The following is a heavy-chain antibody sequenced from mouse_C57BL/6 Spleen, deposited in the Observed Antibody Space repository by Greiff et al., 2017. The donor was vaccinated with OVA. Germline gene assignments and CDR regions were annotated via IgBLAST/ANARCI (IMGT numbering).Heavy chain of an antibody. D-gene: IGHD2-4*01. J-gene: IGHJ2*01. CDR2: IYPGSGST. CDR1: GYTFTSYW. V-gene: IGHV1-55*01. CDR3: AREGGLRQGFDY. Sequence: QVQLQQPGAELVKPGASVKMSCKASGYTFTSYWITWVKQRPGQGLEWIGDIYPGSGSTNYNEKFKSKATLTADTSSSTAYMQRSSLTSEDSAVYYCAREGGLRQGFDYWGQGTTLTVSS.